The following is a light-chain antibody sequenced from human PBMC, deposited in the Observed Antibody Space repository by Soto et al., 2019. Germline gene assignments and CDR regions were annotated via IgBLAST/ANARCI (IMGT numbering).Light chain of an antibody. V-gene: IGKV3-11*01. J-gene: IGKJ4*01. CDR1: QNIGSS. Sequence: EIVLTQSPATLSLSPGERATLSCRASQNIGSSLAWFQQKPGQAPRLLMYDASNRATGIPARFSGSGSGTDFTLTISSLEPEDFAVYFCQQRSIWPLTFGGGTKVEIK. CDR3: QQRSIWPLT. CDR2: DAS.